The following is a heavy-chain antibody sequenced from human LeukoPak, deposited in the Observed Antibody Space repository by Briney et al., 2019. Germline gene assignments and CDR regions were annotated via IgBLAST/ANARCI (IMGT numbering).Heavy chain of an antibody. CDR1: GFTFSSYG. V-gene: IGHV3-30*18. Sequence: PGGSLRLSCAASGFTFSSYGMHWVRQAPGKGLEWVAVISYDGSNKYYADSVKGRFTISRDNSKNTLYLQMNSLRAEDTAVYYCAKLFGATDFDYWGQGTLVTVSS. CDR3: AKLFGATDFDY. J-gene: IGHJ4*02. D-gene: IGHD1-26*01. CDR2: ISYDGSNK.